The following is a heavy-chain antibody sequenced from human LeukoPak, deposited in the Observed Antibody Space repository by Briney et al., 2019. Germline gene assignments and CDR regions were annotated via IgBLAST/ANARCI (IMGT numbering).Heavy chain of an antibody. D-gene: IGHD1-26*01. CDR2: INAGNGNT. CDR1: GYTFTNYA. Sequence: ASVKVSCKASGYTFTNYAMHWVRQAPGQRLEWMGWINAGNGNTKYSQKFQGRVTIIGDTSASTAYMELSSLRSEDTAMYYCARYSGGFEGFDYWGQGTLVTVSS. J-gene: IGHJ4*02. CDR3: ARYSGGFEGFDY. V-gene: IGHV1-3*01.